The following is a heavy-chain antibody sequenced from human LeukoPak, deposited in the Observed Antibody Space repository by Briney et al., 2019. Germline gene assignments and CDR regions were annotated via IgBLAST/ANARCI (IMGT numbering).Heavy chain of an antibody. CDR2: ISYDGSNK. V-gene: IGHV3-30*18. J-gene: IGHJ6*02. D-gene: IGHD3-10*01. Sequence: GGSRRLSCAASGFTFISYGMHWFRQAPGKGLEGVAVISYDGSNKYYADSVKGRFTISRDNSKNTLYLQMNSLRAEDTAVYYCAKEATTYYYGSSYGMDVWGQGTTVTVSS. CDR1: GFTFISYG. CDR3: AKEATTYYYGSSYGMDV.